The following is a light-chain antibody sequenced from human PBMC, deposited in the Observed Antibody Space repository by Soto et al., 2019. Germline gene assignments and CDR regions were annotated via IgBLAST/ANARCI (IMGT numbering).Light chain of an antibody. CDR2: SAS. CDR3: QKYTSVPIT. V-gene: IGKV1-27*01. Sequence: DIQMTQSPSSLSASVGDRVAITCRASQGISKYLAWYQQKPGKAPKLLIYSASTLPSGVPSRFSGSGSGTDFTLTISSLQTEDVATYYCQKYTSVPITFGGGNKVEIK. J-gene: IGKJ4*01. CDR1: QGISKY.